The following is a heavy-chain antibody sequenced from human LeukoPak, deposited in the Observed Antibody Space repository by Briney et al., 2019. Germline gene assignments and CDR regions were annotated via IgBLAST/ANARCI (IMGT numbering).Heavy chain of an antibody. CDR1: GGSISSYY. J-gene: IGHJ6*02. D-gene: IGHD3-10*01. CDR3: ARVAPSYYYGSGSYSYGYYGMDV. V-gene: IGHV4-59*01. Sequence: SETLSLTCTVPGGSISSYYWSWIRQPPGKGLEWIGYIYYSGSTNYNPSLKSRVTISVDTSKNQFSLKLSSVTAADTAVYYCARVAPSYYYGSGSYSYGYYGMDVWGQGTTVTVSS. CDR2: IYYSGST.